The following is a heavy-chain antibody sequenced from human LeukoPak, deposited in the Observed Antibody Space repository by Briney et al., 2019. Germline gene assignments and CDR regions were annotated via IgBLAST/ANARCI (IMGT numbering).Heavy chain of an antibody. Sequence: SETLSLTCTVSGGSISSYYWSWLRQPPATGLEWIGYIYYSGSTNYNPSLKSRVTISVDTSKNQFSLKLSSVTAADTAVYYCARHYSATMIVVGDWFDPWGQGTLVTVSS. CDR1: GGSISSYY. CDR3: ARHYSATMIVVGDWFDP. J-gene: IGHJ5*02. V-gene: IGHV4-59*08. CDR2: IYYSGST. D-gene: IGHD3-22*01.